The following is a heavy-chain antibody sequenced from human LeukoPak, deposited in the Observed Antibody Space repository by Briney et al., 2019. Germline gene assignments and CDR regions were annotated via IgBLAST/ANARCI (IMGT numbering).Heavy chain of an antibody. CDR2: ISGHNDNA. CDR3: ARYLGHSSGSKRGFDY. D-gene: IGHD6-19*01. V-gene: IGHV1-18*01. CDR1: GYTFSTYG. Sequence: GASVKVSCKASGYTFSTYGISGVRQAPGQGLEWLGWISGHNDNANYVQEFQDRVTMTTDTSTTTAYTELRSLTSDDTAVHFCARYLGHSSGSKRGFDYWGQGNLVTVSS. J-gene: IGHJ4*02.